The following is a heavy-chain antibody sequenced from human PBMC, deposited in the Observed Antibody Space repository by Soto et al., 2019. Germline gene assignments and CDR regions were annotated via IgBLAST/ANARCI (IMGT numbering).Heavy chain of an antibody. Sequence: ASVKVSCKASGYTFTGYYMHWVRQAPGQGLEWMGWINPNSGGTNYAQKFQGRVTMTRGTSISTAYMELSRLRSDDTAVYYCAREEVVDQIYYFDYWGQGTLVTVSS. CDR1: GYTFTGYY. V-gene: IGHV1-2*02. J-gene: IGHJ4*02. CDR2: INPNSGGT. CDR3: AREEVVDQIYYFDY.